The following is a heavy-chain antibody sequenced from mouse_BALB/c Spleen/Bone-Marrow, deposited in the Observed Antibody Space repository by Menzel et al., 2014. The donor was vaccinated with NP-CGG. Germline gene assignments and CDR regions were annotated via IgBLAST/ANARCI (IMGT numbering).Heavy chain of an antibody. V-gene: IGHV5-12-2*01. CDR2: ISNGGGST. J-gene: IGHJ2*01. Sequence: EVKLMESGGGLVQPGGSLKLSCAASGFTFSSYTMSWVRQTPEKRLEWVAYISNGGGSTYYPDTVKGRFTISRDKAKNTLYLQMSSLKSEDTAMYYCARLITTYFDYWGQGTTLTVSS. CDR3: ARLITTYFDY. CDR1: GFTFSSYT. D-gene: IGHD1-1*01.